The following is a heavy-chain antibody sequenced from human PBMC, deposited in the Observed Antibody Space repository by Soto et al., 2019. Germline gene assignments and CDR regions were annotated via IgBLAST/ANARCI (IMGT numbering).Heavy chain of an antibody. CDR1: GYSFTSYW. D-gene: IGHD3-9*01. V-gene: IGHV5-10-1*01. Sequence: GESLKISCKGSGYSFTSYWISWVRQMPGKGLEWMGRIDPSDSYTNYSPSFQGHVTISADKSISTAYLQWSSLKASDTAMYYCATLENYDILTGYYPAPYYFDYWGQGTLVTVSS. CDR2: IDPSDSYT. J-gene: IGHJ4*02. CDR3: ATLENYDILTGYYPAPYYFDY.